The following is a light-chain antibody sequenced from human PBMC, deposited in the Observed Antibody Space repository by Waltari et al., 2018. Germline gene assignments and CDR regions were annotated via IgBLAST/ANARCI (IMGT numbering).Light chain of an antibody. J-gene: IGKJ1*01. V-gene: IGKV3-20*01. CDR1: PSVGSSY. Sequence: EIVLTQSPGTLSLSPGERATLSCRASPSVGSSYLAWYQQKPGQAPRLLIYGASSRATDIPDRFSGSGSGTDFTLTISRLEPEDFAVYYCQQYGTSRTFGQGTKVEIK. CDR3: QQYGTSRT. CDR2: GAS.